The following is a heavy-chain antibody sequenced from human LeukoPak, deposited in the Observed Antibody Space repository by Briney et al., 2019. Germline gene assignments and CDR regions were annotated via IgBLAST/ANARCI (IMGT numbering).Heavy chain of an antibody. V-gene: IGHV4-38-2*02. Sequence: PSETLSLTCTVSGYSITSSYYWGWVRQPPGKGLEWIGIIYYSGSTYYNPSLKSRVTISVDTSKNQFSLRLTSVTAAGTAVHYCGGMAGMDRGGYFDLWGRGILVTVSS. D-gene: IGHD3-10*01. CDR3: GGMAGMDRGGYFDL. J-gene: IGHJ2*01. CDR1: GYSITSSYY. CDR2: IYYSGST.